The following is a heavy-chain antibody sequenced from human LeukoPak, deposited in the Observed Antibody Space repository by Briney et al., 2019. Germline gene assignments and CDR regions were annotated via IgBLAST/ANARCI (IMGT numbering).Heavy chain of an antibody. J-gene: IGHJ4*02. CDR3: ARVSSSGYGVSSGLFY. CDR2: IKQDESEK. CDR1: GFTFSSYW. D-gene: IGHD5-18*01. V-gene: IGHV3-7*03. Sequence: GGSLRLSCVASGFTFSSYWMSWVRQAPGKGLEWVANIKQDESEKYYVDSVKGRFTISRDNAKNSLYLQMNSLRAEDTALYYCARVSSSGYGVSSGLFYWGQGTLVTVSS.